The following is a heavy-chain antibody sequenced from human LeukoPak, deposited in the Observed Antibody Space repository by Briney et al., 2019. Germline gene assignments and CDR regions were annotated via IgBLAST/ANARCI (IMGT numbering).Heavy chain of an antibody. Sequence: GGSLRLSCAASGFTFSSYSMTWVRQAPGKGLEWVSSISTSSSYIYYTDSVKGRFTISRDNAKNSLYLQMNSLRAEDTAVYYCAKVGQQLVLNYFDYWGQGTLVTVSS. CDR2: ISTSSSYI. D-gene: IGHD6-13*01. CDR3: AKVGQQLVLNYFDY. J-gene: IGHJ4*02. CDR1: GFTFSSYS. V-gene: IGHV3-21*04.